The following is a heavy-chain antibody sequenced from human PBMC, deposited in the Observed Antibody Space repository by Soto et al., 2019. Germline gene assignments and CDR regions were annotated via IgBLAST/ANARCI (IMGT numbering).Heavy chain of an antibody. CDR2: IIVSHDRP. V-gene: IGHV1-3*01. D-gene: IGHD2-8*01. CDR1: GYTFTAHS. CDR3: AREPEDGVPGDY. J-gene: IGHJ4*02. Sequence: VQLVQSGTEVKEPGASVRVSCEASGYTFTAHSLHWARQAPGQGLEWMGWIIVSHDRPRYAPQFQGRLTCETDRSGTTAYMHLTRLTPEDTAVYFCAREPEDGVPGDYWGQGTTVVVSS.